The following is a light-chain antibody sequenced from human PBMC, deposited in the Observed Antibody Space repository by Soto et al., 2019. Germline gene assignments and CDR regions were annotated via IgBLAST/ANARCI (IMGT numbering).Light chain of an antibody. J-gene: IGKJ1*01. V-gene: IGKV1-5*03. CDR2: KAS. CDR1: QSISTY. Sequence: DIQMTQSPSTLSASVGDRVTITCRASQSISTYLAWYQQKPGKAPNLLIYKASSLESGVPSRFSGSGSGTEFTLPISSLQPDDFATYYCQQYNTLWTFGQGTKVEIK. CDR3: QQYNTLWT.